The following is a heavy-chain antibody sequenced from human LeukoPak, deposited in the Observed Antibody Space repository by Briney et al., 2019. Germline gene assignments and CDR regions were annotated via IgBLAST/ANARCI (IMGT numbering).Heavy chain of an antibody. J-gene: IGHJ4*02. V-gene: IGHV3-64*01. CDR3: ARGAHWAFDY. CDR1: GFTFSSYD. CDR2: ISSDGDNT. D-gene: IGHD7-27*01. Sequence: GGSLRLSCAASGFTFSSYDMHWVRQAPGKRPEYVSAISSDGDNTNYANSVKGRFTISRDNSKNTLYLEMGSLRAEDTAVYYCARGAHWAFDYWGQGTLVTVSS.